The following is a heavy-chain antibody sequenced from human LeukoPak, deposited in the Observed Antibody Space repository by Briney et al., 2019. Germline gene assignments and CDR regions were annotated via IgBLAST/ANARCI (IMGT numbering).Heavy chain of an antibody. CDR1: GFTFDDYA. D-gene: IGHD4-17*01. J-gene: IGHJ4*02. CDR2: ISWSSGSI. V-gene: IGHV3-9*01. CDR3: AKDARYYGEGPYDY. Sequence: GGPLRLSCAASGFTFDDYAMHWVRQAPGKGLEWVSGISWSSGSIGYADSVKGRFTISRDNAKNSLYLQMNSLRAEDTALYYCAKDARYYGEGPYDYWGQGTLVIVSS.